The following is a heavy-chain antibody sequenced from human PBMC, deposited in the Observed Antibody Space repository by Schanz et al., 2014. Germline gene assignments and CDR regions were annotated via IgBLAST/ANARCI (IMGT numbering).Heavy chain of an antibody. Sequence: QVQLVQSGTQVKKPGASVKVSCKASGYTLSAYSLHWVRQAPGQGLEWMGRIIPILGIANYAQKFQGRVTITADKSTFTAYMDVSSLRSEDTAVYYCVRLDVHDYWGQGTLVTVSA. CDR2: IIPILGIA. D-gene: IGHD3-16*01. CDR1: GYTLSAYS. CDR3: VRLDVHDY. J-gene: IGHJ4*02. V-gene: IGHV1-69*09.